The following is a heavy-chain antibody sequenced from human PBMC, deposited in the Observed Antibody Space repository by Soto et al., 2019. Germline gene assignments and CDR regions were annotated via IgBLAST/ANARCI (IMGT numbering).Heavy chain of an antibody. CDR1: GFTFSNYG. J-gene: IGHJ4*02. CDR3: AKWVDGHFDY. V-gene: IGHV3-30*18. CDR2: ISHDGSTK. D-gene: IGHD5-12*01. Sequence: QVQLVESGGGVVQPGRSLRLSCAASGFTFSNYGMHWVRQAPGKGLEWVAVISHDGSTKYYADCVKGRVTISRDNSEKTLYLQMNSLRAEDTAVYYCAKWVDGHFDYWGQGTLVTDSS.